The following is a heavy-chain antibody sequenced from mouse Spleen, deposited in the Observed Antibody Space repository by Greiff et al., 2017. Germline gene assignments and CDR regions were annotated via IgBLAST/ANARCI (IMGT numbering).Heavy chain of an antibody. CDR2: INPNYGTT. Sequence: VQLQQAGPELVKPGASVKISCKASGYSFTDYNMNWVKQSNGKRLEWIGVINPNYGTTSYNQKFKGKATLTVDQSSSSAYMQLNSLTSEDSAVYYCARQLGLENYAMDNWGQGTSVTVSS. J-gene: IGHJ4*01. CDR3: ARQLGLENYAMDN. V-gene: IGHV1-39*01. D-gene: IGHD3-1*01. CDR1: GYSFTDYN.